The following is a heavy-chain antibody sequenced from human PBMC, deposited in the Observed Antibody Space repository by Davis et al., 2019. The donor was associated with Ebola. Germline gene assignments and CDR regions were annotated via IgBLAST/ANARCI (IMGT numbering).Heavy chain of an antibody. V-gene: IGHV4-59*01. D-gene: IGHD4-17*01. CDR1: GASISHYY. J-gene: IGHJ4*02. Sequence: SETLSLTCTVSGASISHYYWSWIRPPPGKGLEWIGYIYYSGSTNYNPSLKSRVTISVDTSKNLFSLRLSSVTAADTAVYYCARTPGDYYFDYWGQGTLVTVSS. CDR3: ARTPGDYYFDY. CDR2: IYYSGST.